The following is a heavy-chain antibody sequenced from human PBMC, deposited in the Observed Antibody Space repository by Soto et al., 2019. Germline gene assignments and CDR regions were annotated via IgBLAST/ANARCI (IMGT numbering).Heavy chain of an antibody. CDR2: INPNSGGT. CDR3: ARKLEQRGSYYYYYDMDF. V-gene: IGHV1-2*02. Sequence: ASVKVSCKASGYTFTDYYMHWVRQAPGKGLEWMGWINPNSGGTNYAQKFQGRVTMTRDTSISTAYMELSRLRTDDTAVYYCARKLEQRGSYYYYYDMDFWGQGTTVTVSS. CDR1: GYTFTDYY. J-gene: IGHJ6*02. D-gene: IGHD1-1*01.